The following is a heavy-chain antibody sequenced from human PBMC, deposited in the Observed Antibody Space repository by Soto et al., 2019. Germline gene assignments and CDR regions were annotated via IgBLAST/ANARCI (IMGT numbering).Heavy chain of an antibody. Sequence: QVRMVETWGGVVQPGRSLRLSCTASGFRFSSYAMYWFRQPPGKGLEWVAVISKDGMNKNYADSVKGRVTVSRDNANYSLDLQLNSLRGEDTAMYYCARDMYSSDYFVKWFEPWGQGTLVTVSS. J-gene: IGHJ5*02. CDR3: ARDMYSSDYFVKWFEP. CDR2: ISKDGMNK. CDR1: GFRFSSYA. V-gene: IGHV3-30*04. D-gene: IGHD6-19*01.